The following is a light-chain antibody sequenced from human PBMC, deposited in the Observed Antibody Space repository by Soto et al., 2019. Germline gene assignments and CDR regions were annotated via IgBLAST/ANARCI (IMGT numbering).Light chain of an antibody. CDR1: QSVGSN. CDR3: QQYDNWPKWT. Sequence: EIVMTQSPVTLSVSPGERATLSCRASQSVGSNLAWYQQKPGQAPRLVISSASTRATGIPARFSGSGSGTEFTLTISSLQSEDFAVYYCQQYDNWPKWTFGQGIRVEIK. V-gene: IGKV3-15*01. CDR2: SAS. J-gene: IGKJ1*01.